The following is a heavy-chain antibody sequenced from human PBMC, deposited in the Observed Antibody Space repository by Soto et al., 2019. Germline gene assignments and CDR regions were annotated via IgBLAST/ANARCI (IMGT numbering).Heavy chain of an antibody. CDR3: ARPNDYWNGYGPFDY. Sequence: SETLSLTXAVSGRSISSVGYYWSWVRQHPGKGLEWIGSISYTGNTYYNPSLENRLSISLDTSENRFYLRLNSVTAADAAIYYCARPNDYWNGYGPFDYWGQGSLVTVSS. CDR2: ISYTGNT. CDR1: GRSISSVGYY. D-gene: IGHD3-3*01. J-gene: IGHJ4*02. V-gene: IGHV4-31*11.